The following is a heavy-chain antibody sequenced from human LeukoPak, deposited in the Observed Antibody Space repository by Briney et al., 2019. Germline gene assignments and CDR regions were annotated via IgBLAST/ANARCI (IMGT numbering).Heavy chain of an antibody. CDR3: AHRRGAHPIDY. CDR2: IYWDDDK. J-gene: IGHJ4*02. CDR1: GFSLRSSGVG. D-gene: IGHD3-16*01. V-gene: IGHV2-5*02. Sequence: SGPTLVNPTQTLTLTCTFSGFSLRSSGVGVGWIRQPPGKALEWLALIYWDDDKRYSRSLKSRLTITKDTSKNQVVLTMTNMDPVDTGTYYCAHRRGAHPIDYWGQGTLVTVSS.